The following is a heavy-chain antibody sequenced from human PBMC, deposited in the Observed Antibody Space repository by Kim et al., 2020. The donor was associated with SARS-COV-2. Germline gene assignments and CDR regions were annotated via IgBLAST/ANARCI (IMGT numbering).Heavy chain of an antibody. D-gene: IGHD6-19*01. Sequence: ADSVKDRFTTPRDNAKNSLYQQMNSLRAEDTAVYYRARLYSSGSNWFDPWGQGTLVTVSS. V-gene: IGHV3-21*01. CDR3: ARLYSSGSNWFDP. J-gene: IGHJ5*02.